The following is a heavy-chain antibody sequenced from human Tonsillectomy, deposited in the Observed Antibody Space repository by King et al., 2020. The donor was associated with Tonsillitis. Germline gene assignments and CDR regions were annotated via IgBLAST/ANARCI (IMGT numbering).Heavy chain of an antibody. D-gene: IGHD2-2*01. Sequence: VQLVESGSELKKPGASVKVSCKASGYTFTSYAMNWVRQAPGQGLEWMGWINTNTENPTYAQGFTGRFVFSLDTSVTTSYLQISSLKAEDTAVYYCAGEFKRDCSSTSCHFLYWGQGTLVTVSS. J-gene: IGHJ4*02. CDR2: INTNTENP. CDR1: GYTFTSYA. V-gene: IGHV7-4-1*02. CDR3: AGEFKRDCSSTSCHFLY.